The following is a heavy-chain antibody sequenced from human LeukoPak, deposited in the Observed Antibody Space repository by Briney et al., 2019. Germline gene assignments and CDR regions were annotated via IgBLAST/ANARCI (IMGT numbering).Heavy chain of an antibody. J-gene: IGHJ4*02. Sequence: GGSLRLSCAASGFTFSSYEMNWVRQAPGKGLEWVANIKQDGSEKYYVDSVKGRFTISRDNAKNSLYLQMNSLRAEDTAVYYCARDLGVGGSYARKPVGYFDYWGQGTLVTVSS. CDR2: IKQDGSEK. CDR3: ARDLGVGGSYARKPVGYFDY. V-gene: IGHV3-7*01. CDR1: GFTFSSYE. D-gene: IGHD1-26*01.